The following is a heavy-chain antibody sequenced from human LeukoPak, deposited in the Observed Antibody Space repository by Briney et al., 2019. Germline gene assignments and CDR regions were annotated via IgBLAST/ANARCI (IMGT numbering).Heavy chain of an antibody. CDR3: AELQTAVVPAATLGFDS. CDR2: ISGSGGST. D-gene: IGHD2-2*01. V-gene: IGHV3-23*01. CDR1: GFTFSSYG. J-gene: IGHJ4*02. Sequence: GGSLRLSCAASGFTFSSYGMSWVRQAPGKGLEWVSAISGSGGSTYYADSVKGRFTISRDNSKNTLYLQMNSLRAEDTAIYYCAELQTAVVPAATLGFDSWGQGTLVTVSS.